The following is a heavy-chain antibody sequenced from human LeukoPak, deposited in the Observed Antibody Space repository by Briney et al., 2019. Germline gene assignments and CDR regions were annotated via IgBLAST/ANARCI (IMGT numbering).Heavy chain of an antibody. Sequence: SETLSLTCTVSGGPISSYYWSWIRQPPGKGLEWIGYIYYSGSTNYNPSLKSRVTISVDTSKNQFSLKLSSVTAADTAVYYCARDRDYWGQGTLVTVSS. CDR3: ARDRDY. J-gene: IGHJ4*02. V-gene: IGHV4-59*01. CDR2: IYYSGST. CDR1: GGPISSYY.